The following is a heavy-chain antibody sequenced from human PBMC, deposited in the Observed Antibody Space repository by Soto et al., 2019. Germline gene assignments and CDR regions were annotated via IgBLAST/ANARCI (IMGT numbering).Heavy chain of an antibody. D-gene: IGHD5-12*01. CDR1: VGTFSNYH. CDR3: ARGNHRWLQLWYFDL. V-gene: IGHV1-69*12. J-gene: IGHJ2*01. CDR2: IITIFGTV. Sequence: QVQLVQSGAEVKKPGSSVKVSCKASVGTFSNYHISWVRQAPGQGLEWMGGIITIFGTVNYAQKFQGRVTITADDSTSTAYMELSSLRSADTAVYYCARGNHRWLQLWYFDLWGRGTLVTVSS.